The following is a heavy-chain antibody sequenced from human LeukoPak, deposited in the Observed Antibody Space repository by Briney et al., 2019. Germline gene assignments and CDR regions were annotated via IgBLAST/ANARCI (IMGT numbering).Heavy chain of an antibody. CDR3: AKGYSGSYAPSLYFDY. D-gene: IGHD1-26*01. CDR1: GFTFSRYA. J-gene: IGHJ4*02. Sequence: GGSLRLSCAASGFTFSRYAMSWVRQAPGKGLEWVSAISGSGGSTYYADSVKGRFTISRDNSKNTLYLQMNSLRAEDTAVYYCAKGYSGSYAPSLYFDYWGQGTLVTVSS. CDR2: ISGSGGST. V-gene: IGHV3-23*01.